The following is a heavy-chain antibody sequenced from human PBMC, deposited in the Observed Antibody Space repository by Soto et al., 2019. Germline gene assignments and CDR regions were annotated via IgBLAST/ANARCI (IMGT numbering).Heavy chain of an antibody. D-gene: IGHD2-21*02. Sequence: QVQLQESGPGLVKPSETLSLTCTVSGGSISSYHWSWIRQPPGKGLEWIGYIYDSGSTNYNPSLKRRVSIAVDTSKNQFSLKLGSVTAADTAVYYCARDRYGGNSLAYWGQGTLVTVSS. CDR3: ARDRYGGNSLAY. CDR1: GGSISSYH. CDR2: IYDSGST. V-gene: IGHV4-59*01. J-gene: IGHJ4*02.